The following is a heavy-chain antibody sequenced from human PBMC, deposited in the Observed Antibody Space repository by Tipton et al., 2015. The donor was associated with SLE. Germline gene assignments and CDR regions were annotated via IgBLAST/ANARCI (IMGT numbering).Heavy chain of an antibody. CDR2: IHYTGSA. D-gene: IGHD3-3*02. CDR1: GDSISRRGYY. V-gene: IGHV4-61*08. J-gene: IGHJ6*02. CDR3: ASRAISGISYFYGIDV. Sequence: TLSLTCTVSGDSISRRGYYWTWIRQPPGKGLEWIGYIHYTGSANYNPSLKSRVTISVDTSKNQFSLKLQSVTAADRAVYYCASRAISGISYFYGIDVWGQGTTVTVSS.